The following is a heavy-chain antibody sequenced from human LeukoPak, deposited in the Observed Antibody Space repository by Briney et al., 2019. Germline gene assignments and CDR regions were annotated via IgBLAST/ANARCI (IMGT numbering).Heavy chain of an antibody. D-gene: IGHD5-12*01. Sequence: ASVKVSCKASGYTFTSYGISWVRQAPGQGLEWMGWISAYNGHTNYAQKLQGRVTMTTDTSTSTAYMELRSLRSDDTAVYYCARGLVPTFPGFYGMDVWGQGTTVTVSS. CDR2: ISAYNGHT. CDR1: GYTFTSYG. CDR3: ARGLVPTFPGFYGMDV. J-gene: IGHJ6*02. V-gene: IGHV1-18*01.